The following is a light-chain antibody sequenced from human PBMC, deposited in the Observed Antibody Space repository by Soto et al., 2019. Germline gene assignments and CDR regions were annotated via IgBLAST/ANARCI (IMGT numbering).Light chain of an antibody. CDR3: QQRFSWPLT. CDR2: EAA. Sequence: VVLTQSPATLSLTPGARVALSCRASQSVGTSLAWYQQNPGQTPSPLIYEAAIRATGIPARFSASWSGTDLIITISSLAPEDCEVYFGQQRFSWPLTFGGGTKVDIK. V-gene: IGKV3-11*01. CDR1: QSVGTS. J-gene: IGKJ4*01.